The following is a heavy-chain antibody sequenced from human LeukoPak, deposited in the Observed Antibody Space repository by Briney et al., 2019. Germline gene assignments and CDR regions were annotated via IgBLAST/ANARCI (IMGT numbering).Heavy chain of an antibody. CDR2: IYYSGST. J-gene: IGHJ4*02. D-gene: IGHD1-26*01. V-gene: IGHV4-31*03. CDR3: ARHAGSGTYFDY. Sequence: SETLSLTCTVSGGSISSGGYYWSWIRQHPGKGLEWIGYIYYSGSTYYNPSLKSRVTISVDTSKNQFSLKLSSVTAADTAVYYCARHAGSGTYFDYWGQGTLVTVSS. CDR1: GGSISSGGYY.